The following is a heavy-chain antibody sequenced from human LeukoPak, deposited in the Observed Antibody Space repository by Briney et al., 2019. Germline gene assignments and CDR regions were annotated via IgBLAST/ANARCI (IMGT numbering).Heavy chain of an antibody. CDR2: ISWDGGTT. J-gene: IGHJ4*02. CDR1: GFSFDDYT. Sequence: PGGSLRLSCAASGFSFDDYTMHWVRQAPGKGLEWVSLISWDGGTTYYADSVKGRFTISRDNSKNSLYLQMNSLRTEDTGFYYCAKDKGVSLWFGAFDYWGQGTLVTVSS. D-gene: IGHD3-10*01. CDR3: AKDKGVSLWFGAFDY. V-gene: IGHV3-43*01.